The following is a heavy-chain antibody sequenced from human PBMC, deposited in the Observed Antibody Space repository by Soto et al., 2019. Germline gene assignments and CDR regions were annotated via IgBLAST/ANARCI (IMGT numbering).Heavy chain of an antibody. CDR1: GGSFSGYY. D-gene: IGHD3-22*01. J-gene: IGHJ6*02. V-gene: IGHV4-34*01. Sequence: TLSLTCAVYGGSFSGYYWSWIRQPPGKGLEGIGEINHSGSTNYNPSLKSRVTISVDTSKNQFSLKLSSVTAADTAVYYCARGRGYYDSSGYYYYYYGMDVWGQGTTVTVSS. CDR3: ARGRGYYDSSGYYYYYYGMDV. CDR2: INHSGST.